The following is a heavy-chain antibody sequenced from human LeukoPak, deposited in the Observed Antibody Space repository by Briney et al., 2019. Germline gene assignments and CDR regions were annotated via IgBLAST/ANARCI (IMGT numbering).Heavy chain of an antibody. D-gene: IGHD5-12*01. CDR2: ISAHNGDT. CDR1: GYTFPTYG. J-gene: IGHJ6*02. CDR3: ATSRAIVAMVGGYYYGMDV. V-gene: IGHV1-18*01. Sequence: ASVKVSCKASGYTFPTYGITWVRQAPGHGLEWMGWISAHNGDTNYAQNLQGRVTMTTDTSTRTAYMELRSLTSDDTAVYYCATSRAIVAMVGGYYYGMDVWGQGTTVTVPS.